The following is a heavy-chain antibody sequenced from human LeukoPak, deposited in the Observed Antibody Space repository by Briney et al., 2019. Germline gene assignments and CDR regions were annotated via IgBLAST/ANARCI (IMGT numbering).Heavy chain of an antibody. CDR3: ARDGGLRFLEWFDWFDP. Sequence: PSETLSLTCTVSGGSISSSSYYWGWIRQPPGKGLEWIGSIYYSGSTYYNLSLKSRVTISVDTSKNQFSLKLSSVTAADTAVYYCARDGGLRFLEWFDWFDPWGQGTLVTVSS. J-gene: IGHJ5*02. CDR2: IYYSGST. CDR1: GGSISSSSYY. D-gene: IGHD3-3*01. V-gene: IGHV4-39*07.